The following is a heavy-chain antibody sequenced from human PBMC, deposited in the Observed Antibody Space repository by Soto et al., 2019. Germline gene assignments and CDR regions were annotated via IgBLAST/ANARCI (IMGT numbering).Heavy chain of an antibody. V-gene: IGHV3-30-3*01. CDR3: ARDSGIRLGELSPPPNYYFDS. CDR2: ISYDGSNK. CDR1: GFTFSSYA. D-gene: IGHD3-16*02. J-gene: IGHJ4*02. Sequence: XGSLRLSCSASGFTFSSYAMHWVRQAPGKGLEWVAVISYDGSNKYYADSVKGRFTISRDNSKNTLYLQMNSLRAEDTAVYYCARDSGIRLGELSPPPNYYFDSWGQGTLVTVSS.